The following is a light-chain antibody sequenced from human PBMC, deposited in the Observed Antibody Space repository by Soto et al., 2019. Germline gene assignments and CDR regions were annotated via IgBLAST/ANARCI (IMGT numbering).Light chain of an antibody. CDR1: QNIRRY. V-gene: IGKV1-39*01. CDR2: ATS. Sequence: DIQMTQSPTSLSASVGDRVTITCRASQNIRRYLNWYQQIPGKAPNLLIYATSILQTGVPSRISDSGARTDFTLTSNGLLPEEFATYFCQRGDTTRWTVGQGTKVEIK. CDR3: QRGDTTRWT. J-gene: IGKJ1*01.